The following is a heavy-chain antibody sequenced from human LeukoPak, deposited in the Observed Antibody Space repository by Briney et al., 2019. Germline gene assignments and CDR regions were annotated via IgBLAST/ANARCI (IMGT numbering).Heavy chain of an antibody. CDR3: ARDHPPGSSGWYSYGMDV. CDR2: IIPIFVTA. Sequence: SVKVSCKASGGTFSSYAISWVRQAPGQGLEWMGGIIPIFVTANYAPKFQGRVTITADKSTSTACMELSSLRSEDTAVYYCARDHPPGSSGWYSYGMDVWGKGTTVTVSS. D-gene: IGHD6-19*01. J-gene: IGHJ6*04. CDR1: GGTFSSYA. V-gene: IGHV1-69*06.